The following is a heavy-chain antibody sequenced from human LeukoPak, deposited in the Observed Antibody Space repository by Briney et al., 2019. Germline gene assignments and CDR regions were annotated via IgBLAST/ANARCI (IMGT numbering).Heavy chain of an antibody. CDR3: ARDTSTVDY. CDR2: IKQDGSEE. CDR1: GFTFSSYW. V-gene: IGHV3-7*04. D-gene: IGHD2-2*01. J-gene: IGHJ4*02. Sequence: GGSLRLSCAASGFTFSSYWMSWVRQAPGKGLEWVANIKQDGSEEYYVDSVKGRFTISRDSAKNSLYLQMNSLRAEDTALYYCARDTSTVDYWGQGTLVIVSS.